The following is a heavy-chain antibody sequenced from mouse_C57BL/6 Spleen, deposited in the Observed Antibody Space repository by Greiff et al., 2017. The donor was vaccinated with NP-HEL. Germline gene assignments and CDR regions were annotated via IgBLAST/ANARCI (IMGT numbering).Heavy chain of an antibody. D-gene: IGHD2-5*01. CDR2: IYPGDGDT. Sequence: QVQLQQSGPELVKPGASVKISCKASGYAFSSSWMNWVKQRPGKGLEWIGRIYPGDGDTNYNGKFKGKATLTADKSSSTAYMQLSSLTSEDSAVYFCARCPYSNYYFVYWGQGTTLTVSS. CDR1: GYAFSSSW. V-gene: IGHV1-82*01. CDR3: ARCPYSNYYFVY. J-gene: IGHJ2*01.